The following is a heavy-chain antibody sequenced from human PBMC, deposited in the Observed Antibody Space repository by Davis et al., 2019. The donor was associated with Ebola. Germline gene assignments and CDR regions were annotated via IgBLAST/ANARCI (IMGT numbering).Heavy chain of an antibody. CDR2: IRSKSNSYAT. J-gene: IGHJ3*02. CDR1: GFTFGDYA. D-gene: IGHD1-26*01. Sequence: PGGSLRLSCTTSGFTFGDYAMTWVRQAPGRGLEWVGYIRSKSNSYATSYAASVEGRFTISRDDSKNSAFLQMDSLKTEDTAVYYCTSTKLVGANTPAFDIWGQGTMVTVSS. CDR3: TSTKLVGANTPAFDI. V-gene: IGHV3-73*01.